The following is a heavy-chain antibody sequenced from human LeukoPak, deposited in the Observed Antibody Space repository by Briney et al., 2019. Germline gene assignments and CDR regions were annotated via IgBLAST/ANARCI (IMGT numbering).Heavy chain of an antibody. Sequence: PGGSLRLSCAASGFSFSSYTMSWVRQAPGKGLEWVSYISSSSSTIYYADSVKGRFTISRDNAKNSLYLQMNSLRAEDTAVYYCASSASPDYYYYMDVWGKGTTVTVSS. CDR3: ASSASPDYYYYMDV. CDR2: ISSSSSTI. V-gene: IGHV3-48*01. J-gene: IGHJ6*03. CDR1: GFSFSSYT. D-gene: IGHD6-6*01.